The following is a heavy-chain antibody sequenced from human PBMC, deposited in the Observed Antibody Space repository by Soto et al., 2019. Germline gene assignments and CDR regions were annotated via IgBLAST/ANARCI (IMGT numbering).Heavy chain of an antibody. CDR2: INSDGSVS. V-gene: IGHV3-74*01. CDR1: GFTFSNYW. CDR3: ERGDCVGGPCYSLAGSFYYYMDV. D-gene: IGHD2-15*01. J-gene: IGHJ6*03. Sequence: EVQLVESGGGLVQPGGSLRLSCAASGFTFSNYWMYWVRQAPGKGLVWVSRINSDGSVSSYADSVKGRLTISRDNVKNTLYLQMDSRRAEDTAVYYCERGDCVGGPCYSLAGSFYYYMDVWGKGTTVTVFS.